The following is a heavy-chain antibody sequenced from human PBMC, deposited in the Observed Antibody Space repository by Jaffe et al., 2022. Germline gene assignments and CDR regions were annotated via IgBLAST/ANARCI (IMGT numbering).Heavy chain of an antibody. V-gene: IGHV3-30*02. CDR3: AKGRRVAGPTDFGD. Sequence: QVQLVESGGGVVQPGGSLRLSCAASGFTFSSFGIHWVRQAPDMGLEWVAHIRDDGRKEYYADSVKGRFTISRDNSKNTLYLQMNSLRTEDTAVYYCAKGRRVAGPTDFGDWGQGTLVTVSS. CDR1: GFTFSSFG. D-gene: IGHD6-19*01. J-gene: IGHJ4*02. CDR2: IRDDGRKE.